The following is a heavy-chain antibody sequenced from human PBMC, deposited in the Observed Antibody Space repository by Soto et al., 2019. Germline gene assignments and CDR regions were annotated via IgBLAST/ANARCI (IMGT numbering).Heavy chain of an antibody. D-gene: IGHD3-22*01. J-gene: IGHJ4*02. V-gene: IGHV1-69*13. CDR3: AREGSRGYYDSSGYYSY. CDR1: GGTFSSYA. CDR2: IIPIFGTA. Sequence: SVKVSCKASGGTFSSYAISWGRQAPGQRLEWMGGIIPIFGTANYAQKFQGRVTITADESTSTAYMELSSLRSEDTAVYYCAREGSRGYYDSSGYYSYWGQGTLVTVSS.